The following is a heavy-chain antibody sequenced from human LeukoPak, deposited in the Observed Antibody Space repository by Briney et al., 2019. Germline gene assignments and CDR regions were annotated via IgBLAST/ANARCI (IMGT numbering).Heavy chain of an antibody. CDR1: GGSISSYY. J-gene: IGHJ4*02. D-gene: IGHD6-13*01. CDR3: ARLVPYSSSWFGLYYFDY. Sequence: SETLSLTCTVSGGSISSYYWSWIRQPPGKGLEWIGYIYYSGSTNYNPSLKSRVTISVDPSKNQFSLKLSSVTAADTAVYYCARLVPYSSSWFGLYYFDYWGQGTLVTVSS. CDR2: IYYSGST. V-gene: IGHV4-59*01.